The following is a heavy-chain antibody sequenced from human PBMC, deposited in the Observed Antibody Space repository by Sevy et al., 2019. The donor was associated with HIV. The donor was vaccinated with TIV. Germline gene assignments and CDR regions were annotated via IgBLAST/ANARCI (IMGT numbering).Heavy chain of an antibody. Sequence: ASVKVSCKASGGTFSSYAISWVRQAPGQGLEWMGGIIPIFGTANYAQKFQGRVTITADESTSTAYMEPSSLRSEDTAVYYCARERRYCGRDCYNLQNDAFDIWGQGTMVTVSS. CDR3: ARERRYCGRDCYNLQNDAFDI. CDR1: GGTFSSYA. CDR2: IIPIFGTA. D-gene: IGHD2-21*01. J-gene: IGHJ3*02. V-gene: IGHV1-69*13.